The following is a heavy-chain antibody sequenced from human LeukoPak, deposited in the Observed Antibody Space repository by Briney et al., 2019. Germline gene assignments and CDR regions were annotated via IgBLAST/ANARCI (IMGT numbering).Heavy chain of an antibody. J-gene: IGHJ4*02. Sequence: PGGSLRLSCAASGFTFSTYAMHWVRQAPGEGLEWVAVMSYDGSDKFYADSVKGRFTISRDNTKNSLYLQLDSLRAEDTALYYCARWVIGSSSFDYWGQGTLVTVSS. CDR3: ARWVIGSSSFDY. D-gene: IGHD6-6*01. CDR2: MSYDGSDK. CDR1: GFTFSTYA. V-gene: IGHV3-30-3*01.